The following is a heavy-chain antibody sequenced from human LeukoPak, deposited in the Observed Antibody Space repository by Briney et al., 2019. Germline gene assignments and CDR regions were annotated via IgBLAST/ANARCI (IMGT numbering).Heavy chain of an antibody. J-gene: IGHJ4*02. CDR1: GFAINA. CDR2: LSSGRSP. D-gene: IGHD3-22*01. Sequence: PGGSLRLSCAASGFAINAMAWVRQAPGKGLEWISSLSSGRSPSYSDSLEGRLTMSSDNARNTLYLQMNSLRAEDTAVYYCARDRSGYYDSSGYPENYFDYWGQGTLVTVSS. CDR3: ARDRSGYYDSSGYPENYFDY. V-gene: IGHV3-69-1*01.